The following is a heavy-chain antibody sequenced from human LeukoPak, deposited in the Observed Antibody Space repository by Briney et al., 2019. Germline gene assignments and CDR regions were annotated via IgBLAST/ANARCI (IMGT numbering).Heavy chain of an antibody. CDR2: ISGSGSST. CDR1: GFSLSGYA. Sequence: GGSLRLSCAASGFSLSGYAMSWVRQAPGKGPEWVSHISGSGSSTYNADSVKGRFTISRDNSKNSVYLQMSSLRADDTAVYFCVRKDVRSAMIFLDVWGQGTTVTVSS. CDR3: VRKDVRSAMIFLDV. D-gene: IGHD3/OR15-3a*01. V-gene: IGHV3-23*01. J-gene: IGHJ6*02.